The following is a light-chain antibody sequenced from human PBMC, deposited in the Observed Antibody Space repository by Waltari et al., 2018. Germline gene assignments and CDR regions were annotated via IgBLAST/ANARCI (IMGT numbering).Light chain of an antibody. CDR3: CSYAGSLYV. V-gene: IGLV2-23*02. J-gene: IGLJ1*01. CDR1: SSDVGSYNL. CDR2: EVS. Sequence: QSALTQPASVSGSPGQSITISCTGTSSDVGSYNLVSWYQQHPDKAPNRMIYEVSNRPHGVAAPFSAAKAGNPASLTISGLQAEDDADYYCCSYAGSLYVFGTGTKVTVL.